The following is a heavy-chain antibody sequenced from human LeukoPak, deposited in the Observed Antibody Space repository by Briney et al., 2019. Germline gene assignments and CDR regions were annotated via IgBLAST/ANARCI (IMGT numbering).Heavy chain of an antibody. Sequence: ASVKVSCKASGYTFTSYAMHWVRQAPGQRLEWMGWINAGNGNTKYSQKFQGRVTITRDASASTAYMELSSLRSEDTAVYYCARDPSRYGSGSYYSDWGRGTLVTVSS. J-gene: IGHJ4*02. CDR2: INAGNGNT. CDR1: GYTFTSYA. V-gene: IGHV1-3*01. D-gene: IGHD3-10*01. CDR3: ARDPSRYGSGSYYSD.